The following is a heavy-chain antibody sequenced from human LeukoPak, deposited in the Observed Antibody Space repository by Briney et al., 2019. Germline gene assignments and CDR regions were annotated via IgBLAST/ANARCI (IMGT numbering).Heavy chain of an antibody. J-gene: IGHJ4*02. CDR3: ARADRDSSSWYYFDY. V-gene: IGHV4-34*01. CDR2: INHSGST. CDR1: GGSFSGYY. D-gene: IGHD6-13*01. Sequence: PSETLSLTRAVYGGSFSGYYWSWIPQPPGKGLEWRVEINHSGSTNYNPSLKSRVTISVDTSKNQFSLKLSSVTAADTAVYYCARADRDSSSWYYFDYWGQGTLVTVSS.